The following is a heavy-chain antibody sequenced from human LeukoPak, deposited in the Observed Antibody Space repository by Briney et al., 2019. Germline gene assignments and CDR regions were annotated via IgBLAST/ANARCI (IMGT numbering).Heavy chain of an antibody. D-gene: IGHD2-15*01. CDR3: ASQGGLRNDF. CDR1: GGSITTRDC. CDR2: ICLDGRI. J-gene: IGHJ4*02. V-gene: IGHV4-4*02. Sequence: PSETLSLTCGVSGGSITTRDCWCWVRQPPGKGLEWIGEICLDGRIHYTPSLRSRISISVDRSKDQFPLNLISVAAADTAIYFCASQGGLRNDFWGQGILVTVSS.